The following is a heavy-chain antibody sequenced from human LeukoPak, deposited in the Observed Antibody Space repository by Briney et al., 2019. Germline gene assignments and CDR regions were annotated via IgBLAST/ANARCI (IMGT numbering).Heavy chain of an antibody. D-gene: IGHD6-13*01. CDR3: ARQDSSSWYYFDY. V-gene: IGHV4-59*08. CDR1: GGSINTYY. J-gene: IGHJ4*02. CDR2: IYYSGST. Sequence: SETLSLTCTVSGGSINTYYWSWIRQPPGKGLEWIGYIYYSGSTYYNPSLKSRVTISVDTSKNQFSLKLSSVTAADTAVYYCARQDSSSWYYFDYWGQGTLVTVSS.